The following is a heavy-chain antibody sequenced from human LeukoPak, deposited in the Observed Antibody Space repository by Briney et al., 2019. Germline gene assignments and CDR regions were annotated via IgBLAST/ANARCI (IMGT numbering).Heavy chain of an antibody. Sequence: ASVKVSCKASGGTFSSYAISWVRQAPGQGLEWMGGIIPIFGTANYAQKFQGRVTITADESTSTAYMELSSLRSEDTAVYYCARTASRSYYYDSSGYYPFDYWGQGTLVTVSS. V-gene: IGHV1-69*13. CDR3: ARTASRSYYYDSSGYYPFDY. CDR1: GGTFSSYA. CDR2: IIPIFGTA. J-gene: IGHJ4*02. D-gene: IGHD3-22*01.